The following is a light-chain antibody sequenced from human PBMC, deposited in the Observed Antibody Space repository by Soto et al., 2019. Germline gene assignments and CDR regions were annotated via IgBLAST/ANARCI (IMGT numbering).Light chain of an antibody. V-gene: IGKV3-20*01. CDR3: QQYGSSPPIT. J-gene: IGKJ5*01. CDR2: STS. CDR1: QSVGDTY. Sequence: EIVLTQSPGTLSLSPGERATLSCRASQSVGDTYLAWYQQKPGQAPRLLMYSTSIRATGIPDRFSGGGSGTDFTLTISSLEPEDFAVYYCQQYGSSPPITFGQGTRLEIK.